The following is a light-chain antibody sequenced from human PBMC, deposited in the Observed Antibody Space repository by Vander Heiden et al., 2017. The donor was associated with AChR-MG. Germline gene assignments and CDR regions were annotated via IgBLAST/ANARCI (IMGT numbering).Light chain of an antibody. CDR3: HQYGSPNP. CDR2: DAS. J-gene: IGKJ2*01. V-gene: IGKV3-20*01. CDR1: QSVPNRF. Sequence: ENVLTQSPGTLSLSPGERATLSCRASQSVPNRFLAWYQQKPGQAPGLLIYDASTRATGIPDRFSGSGSGTDFTLTISRLEPEDFAVYYCHQYGSPNPFGQWTKLEIK.